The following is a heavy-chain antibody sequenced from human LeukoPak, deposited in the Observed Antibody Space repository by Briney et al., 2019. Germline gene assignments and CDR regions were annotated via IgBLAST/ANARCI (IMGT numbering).Heavy chain of an antibody. Sequence: GSLRLSCAASGFTFSSYSMNWVRQAPGKGLEWVSSISSSSSYIYYADSVKGRFTISRDNAKNSLYLQMNSLRAEDTAVYYCARADGSAYFDYWGQGTLVTVSS. J-gene: IGHJ4*02. D-gene: IGHD3-22*01. CDR2: ISSSSSYI. CDR3: ARADGSAYFDY. V-gene: IGHV3-21*01. CDR1: GFTFSSYS.